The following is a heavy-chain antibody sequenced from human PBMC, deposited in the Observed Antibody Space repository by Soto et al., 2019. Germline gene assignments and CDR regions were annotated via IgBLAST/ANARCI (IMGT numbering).Heavy chain of an antibody. Sequence: GGSLRLSCAASGFTFSDYAMAWVRQAPGKGLEWVSSISGRGDGTYYAGSVKGRFTISRDNSKNTVYLQMNSLRAEDTAVYYCAKDRYYGSSGYYYFGQGTMVTVSS. CDR2: ISGRGDGT. V-gene: IGHV3-23*01. CDR1: GFTFSDYA. J-gene: IGHJ4*02. CDR3: AKDRYYGSSGYYY. D-gene: IGHD3-22*01.